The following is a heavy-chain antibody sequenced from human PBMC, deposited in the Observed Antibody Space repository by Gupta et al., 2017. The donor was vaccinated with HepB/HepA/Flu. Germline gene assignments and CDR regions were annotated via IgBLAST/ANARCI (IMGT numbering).Heavy chain of an antibody. D-gene: IGHD7-27*01. J-gene: IGHJ4*02. V-gene: IGHV3-33*01. CDR2: IWFDGSNK. CDR3: ARVETGPIDY. CDR1: GYTFSTYG. Sequence: QVVLVESGGGLVQPGRSLTLSCAASGYTFSTYGMHWVRQSPGKGLEWVAVIWFDGSNKYYADPVKGRFTISRDNSKNTLFLQMNSLRVEDTAVYYCARVETGPIDYWGQGTLVTVSS.